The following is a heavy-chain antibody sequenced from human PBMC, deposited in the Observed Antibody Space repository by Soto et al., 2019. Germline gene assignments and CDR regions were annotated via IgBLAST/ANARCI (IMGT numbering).Heavy chain of an antibody. V-gene: IGHV4-59*11. J-gene: IGHJ4*02. Sequence: PSYTLSLTGTGAGRSIISLSWSWIRQPPGRAMASTGYIYCSGSANCSPSLKRRVTISVETFQNPCSLKLSSVTAADTAVYYCARARIAARRDLSLFDYWGQGTLVTVSS. CDR1: GRSIISLS. D-gene: IGHD6-6*01. CDR3: ARARIAARRDLSLFDY. CDR2: IYCSGSA.